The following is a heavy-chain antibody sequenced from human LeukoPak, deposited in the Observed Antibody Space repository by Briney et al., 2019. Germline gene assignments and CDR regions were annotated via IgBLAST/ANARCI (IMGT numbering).Heavy chain of an antibody. D-gene: IGHD1-26*01. Sequence: PGGSLRHSCSACGSTFSNHVMHWVRQAPGKGLEYVSFISPTGDATTHADSVKDRFTISRDNSKNTLYLQMSNLRPEDTAVYYCVKALSERFTWVYLVQGTLVTVSS. J-gene: IGHJ4*02. CDR2: ISPTGDAT. V-gene: IGHV3-64D*09. CDR1: GSTFSNHV. CDR3: VKALSERFTWVY.